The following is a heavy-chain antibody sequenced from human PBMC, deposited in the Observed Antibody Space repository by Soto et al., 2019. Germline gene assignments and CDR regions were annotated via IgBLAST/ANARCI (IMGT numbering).Heavy chain of an antibody. Sequence: QVQLVQSGAEVKKPGASVKVSCKASGYSFTSYGISWVRQAPGQGLEWMGWISAYNGNTNCAQKFQARVTMTTDTSTKTAYMELRSLRSDDTAVYYCARETYHYDSSGYFGLDVWGQGTTVTVSS. CDR2: ISAYNGNT. CDR1: GYSFTSYG. CDR3: ARETYHYDSSGYFGLDV. D-gene: IGHD3-22*01. V-gene: IGHV1-18*01. J-gene: IGHJ6*02.